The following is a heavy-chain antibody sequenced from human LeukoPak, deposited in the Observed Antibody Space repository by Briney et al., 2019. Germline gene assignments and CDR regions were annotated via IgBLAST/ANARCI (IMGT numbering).Heavy chain of an antibody. D-gene: IGHD2-2*02. CDR3: ARGLVVIPAAIRTYYYYYMDV. CDR1: GFIFSSYS. J-gene: IGHJ6*03. Sequence: GGSLRLSCATSGFIFSSYSMNWVRQAPGKGLEWVSSISDGSTYIYYADSVKGRFTISRDNAKNSLYLQMNSLRADDTAVYYCARGLVVIPAAIRTYYYYYMDVWGKGTTVTVSS. V-gene: IGHV3-21*01. CDR2: ISDGSTYI.